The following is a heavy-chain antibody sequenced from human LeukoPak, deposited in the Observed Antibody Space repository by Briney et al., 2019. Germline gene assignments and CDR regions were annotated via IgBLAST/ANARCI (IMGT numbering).Heavy chain of an antibody. CDR1: GFTFSRYS. J-gene: IGHJ4*02. CDR3: ARDNWLDY. Sequence: GGSLRLSCAASGFTFSRYSMDWVRQAPGKGLEWVSHISTSSDTVYYADSVRGRFTISGDNAKNSLHLQMNSLRDEDTAVYYCARDNWLDYWGQGTLVTVSS. D-gene: IGHD5-12*01. V-gene: IGHV3-48*02. CDR2: ISTSSDTV.